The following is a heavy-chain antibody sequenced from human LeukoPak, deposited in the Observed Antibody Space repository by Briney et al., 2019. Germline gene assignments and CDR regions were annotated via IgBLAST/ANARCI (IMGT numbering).Heavy chain of an antibody. CDR3: ARLVWRDGYNYFDY. D-gene: IGHD5-24*01. CDR1: GGSVSSSSYY. V-gene: IGHV4-39*07. Sequence: SETLSLTCTVSGGSVSSSSYYWGWIRQPPGKGLEWIGSIYYSGSTYYNPSLKSRVTISVDTSKNQFSLKLSSVTAADTAVYYCARLVWRDGYNYFDYWGQGTLVTVSS. J-gene: IGHJ4*02. CDR2: IYYSGST.